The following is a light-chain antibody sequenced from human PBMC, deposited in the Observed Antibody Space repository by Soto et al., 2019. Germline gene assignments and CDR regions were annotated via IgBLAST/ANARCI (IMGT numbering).Light chain of an antibody. CDR3: QQYNDWPFT. CDR1: QSVASN. J-gene: IGKJ3*01. V-gene: IGKV3-15*01. CDR2: GAS. Sequence: VMTQSPATLSMSPGERATLSCRASQSVASNLAWYQQKPGQAPSLLIYGASTRATGVPARFSGSGSRTEFTLTISSLQSEDFAVYYCQQYNDWPFTFGPGTKVDIK.